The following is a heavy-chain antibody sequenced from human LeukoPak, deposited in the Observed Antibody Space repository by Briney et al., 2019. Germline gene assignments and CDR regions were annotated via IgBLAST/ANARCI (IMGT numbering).Heavy chain of an antibody. CDR1: GFTFSSCW. Sequence: PGGALRLSCAASGFTFSSCWMHWVRQTPGKGLVWVSRINSDGSATNYVESVKGGFTISRENAKRTRYLQKNTRRDEGTALDYCVSRSGPDDYWGQGTLVTVSS. V-gene: IGHV3-74*01. J-gene: IGHJ4*02. CDR3: VSRSGPDDY. CDR2: INSDGSAT.